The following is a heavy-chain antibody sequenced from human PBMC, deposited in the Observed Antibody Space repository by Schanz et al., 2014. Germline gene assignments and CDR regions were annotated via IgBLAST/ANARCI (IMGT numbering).Heavy chain of an antibody. Sequence: QVHLVQSGAEVKKPGASVKVSCKASGYIFTSYSMHWVRQAPGQGLEWLGIINPSGVSTSSAQEFQGRVTMTTDTSTSTAYMELRSLRSDDTAVYYCAGATYSSSWYGGSEYFQHWGQGTLVTVSS. J-gene: IGHJ1*01. D-gene: IGHD6-13*01. CDR3: AGATYSSSWYGGSEYFQH. CDR2: INPSGVST. CDR1: GYIFTSYS. V-gene: IGHV1-46*01.